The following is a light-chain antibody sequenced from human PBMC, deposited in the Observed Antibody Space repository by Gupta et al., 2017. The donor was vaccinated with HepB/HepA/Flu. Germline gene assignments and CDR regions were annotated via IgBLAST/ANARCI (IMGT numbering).Light chain of an antibody. CDR2: DVN. Sequence: QSALTQPASVSGSPGQSITLSCPGTTSDIGGYNFVSWYQRHPGEAPNLIIYDVNNRPSGVSNRFSGSKSGNTASLTISGLQAEDEGDYFCSSYTHSSILVFGGGTKLTVL. CDR1: TSDIGGYNF. CDR3: SSYTHSSILV. V-gene: IGLV2-14*03. J-gene: IGLJ2*01.